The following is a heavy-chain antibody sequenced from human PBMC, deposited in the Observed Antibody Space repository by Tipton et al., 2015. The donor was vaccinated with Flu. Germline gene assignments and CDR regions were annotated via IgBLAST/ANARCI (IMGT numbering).Heavy chain of an antibody. CDR1: GGTFSSYA. CDR3: AGGGEVGATN. V-gene: IGHV1-69*06. J-gene: IGHJ4*02. D-gene: IGHD1-26*01. Sequence: QSGAEVKKPGSSVKVSCKASGGTFSSYAISWVRQAPGQGLEWMGGIIPIFGTANYAQKFQGRVTITADKSTGTAYMELSSLRSGDTAGYWGAGGGEVGATNWGQGTLVTVSS. CDR2: IIPIFGTA.